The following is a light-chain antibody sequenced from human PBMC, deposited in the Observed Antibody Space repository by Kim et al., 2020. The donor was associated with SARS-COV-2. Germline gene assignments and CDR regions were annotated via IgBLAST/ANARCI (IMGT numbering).Light chain of an antibody. Sequence: IQLTQSPPTLSASVGDRVTITCRASQSIGGWLAWYQQKPGKAPKLLIYDASSVESGVPSRFSGSGSGTEFTLTISSLQPDDSATYYCQHHSTYPITFGQGTRLEI. J-gene: IGKJ5*01. V-gene: IGKV1-5*01. CDR3: QHHSTYPIT. CDR2: DAS. CDR1: QSIGGW.